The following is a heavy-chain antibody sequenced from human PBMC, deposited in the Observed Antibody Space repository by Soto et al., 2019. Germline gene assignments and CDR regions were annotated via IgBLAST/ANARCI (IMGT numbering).Heavy chain of an antibody. Sequence: PGGSLRLSCAASGFTFSSYAMSCVRQAPGKGREWVSAISGSGGSTYYTDSVKGRFTISRDNSKNTLSLQMNSLSAEDTAVYFCAKDRLIVPARGLSMDVWGQGTTVTVS. CDR1: GFTFSSYA. V-gene: IGHV3-23*01. CDR2: ISGSGGST. CDR3: AKDRLIVPARGLSMDV. J-gene: IGHJ6*02. D-gene: IGHD3-22*01.